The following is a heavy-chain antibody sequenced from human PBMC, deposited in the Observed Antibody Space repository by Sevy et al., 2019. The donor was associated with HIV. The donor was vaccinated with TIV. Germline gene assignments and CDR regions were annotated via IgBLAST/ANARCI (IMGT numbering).Heavy chain of an antibody. Sequence: SENLSLTCTVSGGSISSGDYYWSWIRQPPGKGLEWIGYIYYSGSTYYNPCLKSRVTISVDTSKNQFSLKLSSVTAADTAVYYCARGGLRFKGAFDYWGQGTLVTVSS. CDR3: ARGGLRFKGAFDY. V-gene: IGHV4-30-4*01. J-gene: IGHJ4*02. CDR2: IYYSGST. CDR1: GGSISSGDYY. D-gene: IGHD3-3*01.